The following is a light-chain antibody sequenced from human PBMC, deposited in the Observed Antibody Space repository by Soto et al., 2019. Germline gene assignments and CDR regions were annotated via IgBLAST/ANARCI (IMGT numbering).Light chain of an antibody. CDR1: SSDIGGYCY. J-gene: IGLJ1*01. V-gene: IGLV2-14*01. CDR3: TSYSSSDIFYV. Sequence: QSVLTQPASVSGSPGQSITISCTGISSDIGGYCYVSWYQHHPGKAPKLLIYQVTNRPSRVSNRFSGSKSGNTASLTISGLQADDEADYYCTSYSSSDIFYVFGTGTKVTVL. CDR2: QVT.